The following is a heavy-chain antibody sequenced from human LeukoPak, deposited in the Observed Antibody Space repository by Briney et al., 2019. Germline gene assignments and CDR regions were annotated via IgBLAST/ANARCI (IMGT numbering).Heavy chain of an antibody. CDR2: FDPEDGET. CDR1: GYTLTELS. CDR3: ATEGGSSNYWYFDL. Sequence: SVKVSCKVSGYTLTELSMHWVRQAPGKGLEWMGGFDPEDGETIYAQKFQGRVTMTEDTSTDTAYMELSSLRSEDTAVYYYATEGGSSNYWYFDLWGRGTLVTVSS. V-gene: IGHV1-24*01. D-gene: IGHD1-26*01. J-gene: IGHJ2*01.